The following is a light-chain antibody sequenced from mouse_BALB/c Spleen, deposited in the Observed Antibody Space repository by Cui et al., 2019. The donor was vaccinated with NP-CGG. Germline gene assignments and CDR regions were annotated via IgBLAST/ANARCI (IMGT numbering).Light chain of an antibody. Sequence: QAVVTHESALTTSPGATVTLTCRSSTGAVTTSNYANWVQEKPDHLFTGLIGGTNNRAPGVPARFSGSLIGDKAALTITRAQTDDEAIYFCALWYSNHWVFGGGTKLTVL. CDR2: GTN. CDR3: ALWYSNHWV. CDR1: TGAVTTSNY. J-gene: IGLJ1*01. V-gene: IGLV1*01.